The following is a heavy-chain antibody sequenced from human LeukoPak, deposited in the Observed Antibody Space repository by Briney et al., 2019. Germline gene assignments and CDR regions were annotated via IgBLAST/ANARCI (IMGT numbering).Heavy chain of an antibody. CDR1: GASISNGAYY. CDR3: AKNAPDYGDYLFDY. CDR2: IYHSGST. D-gene: IGHD4-17*01. Sequence: SETLSLTCTVSGASISNGAYYWHWIRQPPGKGLDWIGYIYHSGSTYYNPSLKSGVTMSIDTSTNQFSLKLRSVTAEDTAVYYCAKNAPDYGDYLFDYWGQGILVTVSS. V-gene: IGHV4-30-2*01. J-gene: IGHJ4*02.